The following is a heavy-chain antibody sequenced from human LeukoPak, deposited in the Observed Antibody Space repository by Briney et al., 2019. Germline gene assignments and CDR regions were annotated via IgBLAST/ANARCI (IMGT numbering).Heavy chain of an antibody. CDR2: INWNGGST. CDR1: GFTFDDYG. V-gene: IGHV3-20*04. CDR3: ASDSHYYDSSGYYEPRIFDY. D-gene: IGHD3-22*01. J-gene: IGHJ4*02. Sequence: GGSLRLSCAAFGFTFDDYGMSWVRQAPGKGLEWVSGINWNGGSTGYADSVKGRFTISRDNAKNSLYLQMNSLRAEDTALYYCASDSHYYDSSGYYEPRIFDYWGQGTLVTVSS.